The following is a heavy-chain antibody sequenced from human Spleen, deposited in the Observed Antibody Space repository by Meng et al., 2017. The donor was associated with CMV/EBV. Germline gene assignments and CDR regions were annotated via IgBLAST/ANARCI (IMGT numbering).Heavy chain of an antibody. J-gene: IGHJ6*02. CDR2: VNPNSGGT. V-gene: IGHV1-2*02. D-gene: IGHD6-19*01. CDR1: GYTFTSYG. Sequence: ASVKVSCKASGYTFTSYGINWVRRAPGQGLEWMGWVNPNSGGTNYAQKFQGRVTMTRDTSISTAYMELSRLRSDDTAVYYCARDSIAVAGTFYYYGMDVWGQGTTVTVSS. CDR3: ARDSIAVAGTFYYYGMDV.